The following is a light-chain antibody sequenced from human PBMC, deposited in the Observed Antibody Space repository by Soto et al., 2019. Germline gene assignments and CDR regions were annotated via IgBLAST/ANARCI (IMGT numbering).Light chain of an antibody. CDR1: QSIVRRY. J-gene: IGKJ4*01. V-gene: IGKV3-20*01. CDR3: QYQGT. CDR2: DTS. Sequence: IVLTQSPGTLSLSPGERATLSCRASQSIVRRYLAWYQQKPGQGPMLLIYDTSERASDIPDRFSGSGSGTDFTLTISRLVPEDFAVYYCQYQGTFGGGTKVEIK.